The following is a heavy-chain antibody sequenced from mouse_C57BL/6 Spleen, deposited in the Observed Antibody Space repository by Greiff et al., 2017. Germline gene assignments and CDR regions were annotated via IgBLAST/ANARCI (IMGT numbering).Heavy chain of an antibody. CDR2: INPNNGGT. J-gene: IGHJ2*01. V-gene: IGHV1-18*01. CDR3: ARTQLRLPYYFDY. CDR1: GYTFTDYN. Sequence: EVQLQQSGPELVKPGASVKIPCKASGYTFTDYNMDWVKQSHGKSLEWIGDINPNNGGTIYNQKFKGKATLTVDKSSSTAYMELRSLTSEDTAVXYSARTQLRLPYYFDYWGQGTTLTVSS. D-gene: IGHD3-2*02.